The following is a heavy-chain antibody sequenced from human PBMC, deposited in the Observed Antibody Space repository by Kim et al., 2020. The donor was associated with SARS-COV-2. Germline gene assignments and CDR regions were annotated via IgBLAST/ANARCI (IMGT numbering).Heavy chain of an antibody. CDR3: AKPTGITMVRGEVPLYGMDV. CDR1: GFTFSSYG. D-gene: IGHD3-10*01. J-gene: IGHJ6*02. CDR2: ISYDGSNK. Sequence: GGSLRLSCAASGFTFSSYGMHWVRQAPGKGLEWVAVISYDGSNKYYADSVKGRFTISRDNSKNTLYLQMNSLRAEDTAVYYCAKPTGITMVRGEVPLYGMDVWGQGTTVTVSS. V-gene: IGHV3-30*18.